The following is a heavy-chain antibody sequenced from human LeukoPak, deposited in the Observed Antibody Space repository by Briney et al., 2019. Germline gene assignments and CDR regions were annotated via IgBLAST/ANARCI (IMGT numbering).Heavy chain of an antibody. Sequence: GGSLRLSCAASGFTFSSYGMSWVRQARGKGLEWVSGFSSSGNTYYADSVKGRFTISRDNSKNTLYLQMNTLRVDDTAVYYCARWNGYADYWGQGTLATVSS. V-gene: IGHV3-23*01. CDR2: FSSSGNT. D-gene: IGHD2-2*01. CDR3: ARWNGYADY. J-gene: IGHJ4*02. CDR1: GFTFSSYG.